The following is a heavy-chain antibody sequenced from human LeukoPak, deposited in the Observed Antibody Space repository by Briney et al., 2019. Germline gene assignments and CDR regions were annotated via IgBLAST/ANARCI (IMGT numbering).Heavy chain of an antibody. D-gene: IGHD2-15*01. CDR2: IYYSGST. J-gene: IGHJ5*02. V-gene: IGHV4-59*01. CDR3: AIFGSGGS. Sequence: SETLSLTCTVSGGSISNYYWSWIRQPPGKGLEWIGYIYYSGSTNYNPSLKSRVTISVDTSKNQFSLKLNSVTTADTAMYYCAIFGSGGSWGQGTLVTVSS. CDR1: GGSISNYY.